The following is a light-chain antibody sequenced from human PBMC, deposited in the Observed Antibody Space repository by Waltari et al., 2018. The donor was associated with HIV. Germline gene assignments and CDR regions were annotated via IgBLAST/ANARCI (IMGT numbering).Light chain of an antibody. Sequence: QSALTEPASVSGSPGQSITISCTGTRSDVGRYNLVSWYQQHPGKAPKLLIYEVNKRPSGVSNRLSGSKSGNTASLTISGLQAEDEADYYCCSYAGSSTFKVFGGGTKLTVL. V-gene: IGLV2-23*02. J-gene: IGLJ2*01. CDR1: RSDVGRYNL. CDR3: CSYAGSSTFKV. CDR2: EVN.